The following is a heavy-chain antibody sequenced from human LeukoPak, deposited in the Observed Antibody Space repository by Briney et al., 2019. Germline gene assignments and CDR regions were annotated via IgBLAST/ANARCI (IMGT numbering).Heavy chain of an antibody. Sequence: GASVKASCKASGYTFTDYLLHWVRQAPGQGLEWMGWIDTKSGATKFAQKFQARVTMTSDTSITTAYMDLSSLTSDDTAVYYCVTNDVGLHTGLGYWGQGTLVTVSS. CDR1: GYTFTDYL. CDR2: IDTKSGAT. V-gene: IGHV1-2*02. J-gene: IGHJ4*02. CDR3: VTNDVGLHTGLGY. D-gene: IGHD1-26*01.